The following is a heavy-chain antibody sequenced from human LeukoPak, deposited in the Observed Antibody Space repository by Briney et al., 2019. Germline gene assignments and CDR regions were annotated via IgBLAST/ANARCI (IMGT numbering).Heavy chain of an antibody. Sequence: PGGSLRLSCAAFGFTFSTYSMNWVRQAPGEGLEWVSSISSSSSYIYYADSLKGRFTISRDNAKDSLYLQMNSLRAEDTAVYYCARIQLNSYYYYMDVWGKGTTVTVSS. CDR2: ISSSSSYI. J-gene: IGHJ6*03. CDR1: GFTFSTYS. V-gene: IGHV3-21*01. CDR3: ARIQLNSYYYYMDV. D-gene: IGHD2-2*01.